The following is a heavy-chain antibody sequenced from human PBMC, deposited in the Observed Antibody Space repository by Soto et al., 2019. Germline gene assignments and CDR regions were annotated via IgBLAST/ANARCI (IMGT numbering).Heavy chain of an antibody. V-gene: IGHV3-33*01. CDR2: IWYDGSNK. D-gene: IGHD2-21*02. Sequence: QVPLVESGGGVVQPGRSLRLSCAASGFTFSSYGMHWVRQAPGKGLEWVAVIWYDGSNKDYADSVKGRFTISRDKSKNXLXXQIDSLRAEDKAVHCCARDDEGRIGVVTEEYGMDVWGRGTTVAVSS. CDR1: GFTFSSYG. J-gene: IGHJ6*02. CDR3: ARDDEGRIGVVTEEYGMDV.